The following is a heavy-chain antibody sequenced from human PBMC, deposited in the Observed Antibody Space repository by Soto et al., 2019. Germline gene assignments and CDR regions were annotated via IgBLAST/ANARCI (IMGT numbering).Heavy chain of an antibody. V-gene: IGHV4-61*01. D-gene: IGHD5-18*01. CDR1: GGSVSSGSYY. Sequence: ETLSLTCTVSGGSVSSGSYYWSWIRQPPGKGLEWIGYIYYSGSTNYNPSLKSRVTISVDTSKNQFSLKLSSVTAADTAVYYCARGWIQLWLDYPGQGTQVTVSS. CDR3: ARGWIQLWLDY. CDR2: IYYSGST. J-gene: IGHJ4*02.